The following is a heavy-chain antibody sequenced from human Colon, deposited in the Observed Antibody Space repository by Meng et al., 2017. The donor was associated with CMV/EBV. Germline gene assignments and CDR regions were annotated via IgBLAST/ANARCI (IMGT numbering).Heavy chain of an antibody. D-gene: IGHD3-16*01. Sequence: GESLKISCAASGFTFSSYWMSWVRQAPGKGLEWLAHMSGSGFTIFYADSVKGRFTISRDNAKSSLYLQMNSLTVEDTALYFCARDSSDFSTTHAYTNYLDYWGQGTPVTVSS. CDR2: MSGSGFTI. CDR1: GFTFSSYW. V-gene: IGHV3-48*04. J-gene: IGHJ4*02. CDR3: ARDSSDFSTTHAYTNYLDY.